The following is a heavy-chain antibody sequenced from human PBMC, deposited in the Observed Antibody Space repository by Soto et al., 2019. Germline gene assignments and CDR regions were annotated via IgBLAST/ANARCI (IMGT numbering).Heavy chain of an antibody. CDR3: SRLPRDCNKTSCYYADH. CDR2: MYPGDSDT. Sequence: GESLKISCRGSGYDFNTNWFGWVRQLPGRGLEWVGIMYPGDSDTRYNPSLQGHVTLSVDVTVSTAFLQWRSLETSDTGMYFCSRLPRDCNKTSCYYADHWGQGTQVTVSS. V-gene: IGHV5-51*01. CDR1: GYDFNTNW. J-gene: IGHJ4*02. D-gene: IGHD3-3*01.